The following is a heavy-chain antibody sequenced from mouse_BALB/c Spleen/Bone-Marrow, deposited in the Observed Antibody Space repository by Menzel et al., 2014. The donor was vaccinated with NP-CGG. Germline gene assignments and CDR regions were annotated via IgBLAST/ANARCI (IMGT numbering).Heavy chain of an antibody. CDR3: KGGYSLSYALDY. Sequence: EVQLQQSGAELVRSGASVKLSCTASGFNIEDFYMHWVKQRPEQGLEWIGWIDPENGDTEYAPKFQGKATMTADTSSNTAYLQLSSLTSEDTAVYYCKGGYSLSYALDYWGQGTSVTVSS. D-gene: IGHD2-3*01. J-gene: IGHJ4*01. CDR2: IDPENGDT. CDR1: GFNIEDFY. V-gene: IGHV14-4*02.